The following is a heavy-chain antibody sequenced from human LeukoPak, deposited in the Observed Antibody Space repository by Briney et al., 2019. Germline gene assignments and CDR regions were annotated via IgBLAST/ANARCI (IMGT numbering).Heavy chain of an antibody. D-gene: IGHD2-15*01. Sequence: GGSLRLSCAASGFTFSSYAMHWVRQAPGKGLEWVAVISYDGSNEYYADSVKGRFTISRDNSKNTLYLQMNSLRAEDTAVYYCASVVVVAATAFDYWGQGTLVTVSS. CDR1: GFTFSSYA. CDR3: ASVVVVAATAFDY. V-gene: IGHV3-30*04. CDR2: ISYDGSNE. J-gene: IGHJ4*02.